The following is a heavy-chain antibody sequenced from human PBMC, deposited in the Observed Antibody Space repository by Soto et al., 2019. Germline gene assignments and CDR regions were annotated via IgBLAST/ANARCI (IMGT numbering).Heavy chain of an antibody. CDR1: GFTFTNFA. D-gene: IGHD3-16*02. V-gene: IGHV3-23*01. CDR2: ISGTGANI. J-gene: IGHJ4*02. Sequence: GGFLRLSCSASGFTFTNFAMSWVRQAPGKGLEWVSGISGTGANIYYADSVKGRFTISRDNSKDTLYLQINSLRAEDTAVYYCAKCQIWGNYRYYDYWGQGALVTVS. CDR3: AKCQIWGNYRYYDY.